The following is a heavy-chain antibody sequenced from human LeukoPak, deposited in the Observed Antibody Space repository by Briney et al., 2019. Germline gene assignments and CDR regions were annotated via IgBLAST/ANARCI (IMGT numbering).Heavy chain of an antibody. V-gene: IGHV3-66*01. D-gene: IGHD4-17*01. CDR3: ATRPSGDYPYFDY. J-gene: IGHJ4*02. CDR1: GFTVSSNY. Sequence: GGSLRLSCAASGFTVSSNYMSWVRQAPGKGLEWVSVIYTGGSTNYADSVKGRFTISRDSSKNTLYLQMTSLRAEDTALYYCATRPSGDYPYFDYWGQGTLVTVSS. CDR2: IYTGGST.